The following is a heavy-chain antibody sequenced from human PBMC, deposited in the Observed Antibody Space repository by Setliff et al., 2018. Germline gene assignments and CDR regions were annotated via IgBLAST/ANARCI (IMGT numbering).Heavy chain of an antibody. CDR3: ARMSGFQYMDV. CDR1: GGSIISHY. D-gene: IGHD3-3*01. V-gene: IGHV4-59*08. CDR2: IYYSGTT. Sequence: SETLSLTCTVSGGSIISHYWNWIRQTPGKGLEWIGYIYYSGTTNYNPSLKSRVTISLDTSNNQFSLSLSSVTAADTAVYYCARMSGFQYMDVWGKGTTVTVSS. J-gene: IGHJ6*03.